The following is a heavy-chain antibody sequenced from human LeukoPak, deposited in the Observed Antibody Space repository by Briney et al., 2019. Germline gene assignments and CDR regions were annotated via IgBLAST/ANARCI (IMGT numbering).Heavy chain of an antibody. CDR2: IYYSGST. CDR1: GGSTSTYY. CDR3: ARDRLGLPVDY. D-gene: IGHD3-16*01. J-gene: IGHJ4*02. Sequence: PSETLSLTCTVSGGSTSTYYWTWIRQPPGKGLEWIGYIYYSGSTNYNPSLKSRVTMSVDTSKNQFSLKLNSVTAADTAVYYCARDRLGLPVDYWGRGTLVTVSS. V-gene: IGHV4-59*01.